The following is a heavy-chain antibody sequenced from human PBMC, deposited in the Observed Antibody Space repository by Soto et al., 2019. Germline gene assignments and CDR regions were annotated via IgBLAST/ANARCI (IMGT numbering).Heavy chain of an antibody. V-gene: IGHV3-23*01. CDR2: IGSSGNKT. CDR1: GFTFSNYA. CDR3: AKGTGTGSFNY. Sequence: GGSLRLSCAASGFTFSNYAIIWVRQAPGKGLEWVSAIGSSGNKTYYADSVKGRFTLSRDNSKNTLYLQMNSLRAEDTAVYYCAKGTGTGSFNYWGQGALVTVSS. D-gene: IGHD3-10*01. J-gene: IGHJ4*02.